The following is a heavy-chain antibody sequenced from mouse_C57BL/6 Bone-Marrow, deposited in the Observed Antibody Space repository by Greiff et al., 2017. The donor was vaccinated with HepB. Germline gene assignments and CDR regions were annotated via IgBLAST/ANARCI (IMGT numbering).Heavy chain of an antibody. CDR2: IHPNSGST. CDR1: GYTFTSYW. V-gene: IGHV1-64*01. J-gene: IGHJ3*01. D-gene: IGHD3-1*01. Sequence: VKLMESGAELVKPGASVKLSCKASGYTFTSYWMHWVKQRPGQGLEWIGMIHPNSGSTNYNEKFKSKATLTVDKSSSTAYMQLSSLTSEDSAVYYCARDRVAWFAYWGQGTLVTVSA. CDR3: ARDRVAWFAY.